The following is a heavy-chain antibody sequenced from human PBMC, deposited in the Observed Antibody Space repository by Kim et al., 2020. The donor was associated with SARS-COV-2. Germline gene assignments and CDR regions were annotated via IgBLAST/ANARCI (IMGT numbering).Heavy chain of an antibody. J-gene: IGHJ4*02. CDR3: ARDGFDY. Sequence: DGSHTFYAAHLTGRITSSRDKSRNTLYPQMNSLGAEDTAVYYCARDGFDYWGQGTLVTVSS. V-gene: IGHV3-30*01. CDR2: DGSHT.